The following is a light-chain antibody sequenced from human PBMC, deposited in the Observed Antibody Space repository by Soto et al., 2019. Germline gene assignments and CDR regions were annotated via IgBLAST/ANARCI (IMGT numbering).Light chain of an antibody. V-gene: IGKV3-20*01. CDR3: QQYANSQYT. Sequence: EMVLTQSPGSLSLSPGERATLSCRASQSIISSYLAWYQQKPGQAPRLLIYEASSRATGIPARFSGSASGTDFPLTISGLEPEDFAVYYCQQYANSQYTFGQGTKLEIK. J-gene: IGKJ2*01. CDR2: EAS. CDR1: QSIISSY.